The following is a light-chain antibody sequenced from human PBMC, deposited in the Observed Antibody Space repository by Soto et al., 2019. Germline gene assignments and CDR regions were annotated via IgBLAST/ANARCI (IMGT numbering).Light chain of an antibody. V-gene: IGKV4-1*01. Sequence: DIVMTQSPDSLAVSLGERATINCKSSQSVLYSSNNKNYLAWHQQKPGQPPKLLISWASTRESGVPDRFSGSGSGTDLTLTISSLQAEDVAVYYCQQYYSTPWTFGQGTKVEIK. CDR3: QQYYSTPWT. J-gene: IGKJ1*01. CDR1: QSVLYSSNNKNY. CDR2: WAS.